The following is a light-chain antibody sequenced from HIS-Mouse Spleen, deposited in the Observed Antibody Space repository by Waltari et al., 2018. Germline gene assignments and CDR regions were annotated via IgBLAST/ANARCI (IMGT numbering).Light chain of an antibody. Sequence: AIRMTQSPSSLSASTGDRVTITCRASQGISSYLAWYQQKPGKAPKLLIYAASTLQSGVPSRFSGSGSGTDFTLTISCLQSEDFATYYCQQYYSYPIFCPGTKVDIK. CDR2: AAS. CDR3: QQYYSYPI. CDR1: QGISSY. J-gene: IGKJ3*01. V-gene: IGKV1-8*01.